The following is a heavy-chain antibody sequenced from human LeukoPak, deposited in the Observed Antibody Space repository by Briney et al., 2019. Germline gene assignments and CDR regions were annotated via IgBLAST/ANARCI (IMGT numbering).Heavy chain of an antibody. CDR1: GDSISSSSYY. CDR2: IYYSGSA. D-gene: IGHD1-26*01. Sequence: SETLSLTCTVSGDSISSSSYYWGWIRQPPGKGLEWIGSIYYSGSAFYNPSLKSRVAISVDTSKNHFSLKLRSVTAADTAVYYCARQVGYFYYYMDVWGKGTTVTVSS. V-gene: IGHV4-39*01. CDR3: ARQVGYFYYYMDV. J-gene: IGHJ6*03.